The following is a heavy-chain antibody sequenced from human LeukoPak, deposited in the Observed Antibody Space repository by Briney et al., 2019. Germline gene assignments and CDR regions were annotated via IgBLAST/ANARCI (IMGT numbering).Heavy chain of an antibody. V-gene: IGHV3-74*01. D-gene: IGHD2-15*01. CDR1: GFTFSSYW. Sequence: GGSLRLSCAASGFTFSSYWMHWVRQAPGKGLVWVSRINSDGSSTSYADSVKGRFTISRDNAKNTLYLQMNSLRAEDTAVYYCAREESDIVVVVAATRYNWFDPWGQGTLVTVSS. CDR2: INSDGSST. CDR3: AREESDIVVVVAATRYNWFDP. J-gene: IGHJ5*02.